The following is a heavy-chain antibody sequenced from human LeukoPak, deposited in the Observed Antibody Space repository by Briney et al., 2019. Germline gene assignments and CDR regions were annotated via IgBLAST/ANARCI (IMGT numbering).Heavy chain of an antibody. V-gene: IGHV4-59*08. J-gene: IGHJ4*02. Sequence: PSETLSLTCTVSGGSISSYYWSWIRQPPGKGLEWIGYIYYSGSTNYNPSLKSRVTISVDTSKNQFSLKLSSVTAADTAVYYCARHASYYDSSGFYQYFDYWGQGTLVTVSS. CDR1: GGSISSYY. CDR2: IYYSGST. D-gene: IGHD3-22*01. CDR3: ARHASYYDSSGFYQYFDY.